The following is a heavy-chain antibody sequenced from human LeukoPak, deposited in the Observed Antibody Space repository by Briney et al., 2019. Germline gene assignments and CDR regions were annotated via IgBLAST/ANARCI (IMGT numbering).Heavy chain of an antibody. CDR3: ASSAYYYDSSGYYYFDY. CDR1: GGSISSSSYY. Sequence: SETLSLTCTVSGGSISSSSYYWGWIRQPPGKGLEWIGSIYYSGSAYYNPSLKSRVTISVDTSKNQFSLKLSSVTAADTAVYYCASSAYYYDSSGYYYFDYWGQGTLVTVSS. CDR2: IYYSGSA. J-gene: IGHJ4*02. V-gene: IGHV4-39*01. D-gene: IGHD3-22*01.